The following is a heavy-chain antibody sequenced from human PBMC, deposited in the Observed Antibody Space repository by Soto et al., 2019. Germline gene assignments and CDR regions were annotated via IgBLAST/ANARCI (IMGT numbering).Heavy chain of an antibody. CDR3: ARDIESVTAKHFFYYYAMDV. CDR2: VSANNGHT. Sequence: GASLKVSCKASGFTFSNSGLNRVRRAPGQGREGMGWVSANNGHTNDAQILQGRFSMKTDTSTSTAYIRLRGLRIHDPAGTYCARDIESVTAKHFFYYYAMDVWGQGTTVTVSS. CDR1: GFTFSNSG. V-gene: IGHV1-18*01. J-gene: IGHJ6*02. D-gene: IGHD2-8*01.